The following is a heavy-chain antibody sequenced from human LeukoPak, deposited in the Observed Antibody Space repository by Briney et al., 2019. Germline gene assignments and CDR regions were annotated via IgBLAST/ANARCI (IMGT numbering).Heavy chain of an antibody. CDR3: AKGSSSGRPYFFDY. CDR1: GFTFSSYA. J-gene: IGHJ4*02. D-gene: IGHD3-10*01. CDR2: ISGGSGSDT. V-gene: IGHV3-23*01. Sequence: GGSLRLSCAASGFTFSSYAMSWVRQAPGKGLEWYAAISGGSGSDTYYADAVKGRFTISRDNSKTTLYLEMNTLRAEDTAVYYCAKGSSSGRPYFFDYWGQGTLVTVSS.